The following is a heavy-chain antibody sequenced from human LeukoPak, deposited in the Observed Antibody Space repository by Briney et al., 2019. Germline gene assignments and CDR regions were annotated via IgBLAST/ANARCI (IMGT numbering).Heavy chain of an antibody. CDR2: ISHGGDRA. CDR3: AKGRSGWYEGLDY. V-gene: IGHV3-23*01. D-gene: IGHD6-19*01. CDR1: GFTFSTYA. Sequence: PGGSLRLSCTASGFTFSTYAMTWVRQAPGKGLEWVSVISHGGDRAWYADSVKGRFTISRDNSKSTLFLQMNSLRADDTAIYYCAKGRSGWYEGLDYWGQGILVTVSS. J-gene: IGHJ4*02.